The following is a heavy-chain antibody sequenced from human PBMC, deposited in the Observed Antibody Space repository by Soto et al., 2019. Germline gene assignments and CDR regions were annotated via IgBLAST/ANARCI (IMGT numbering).Heavy chain of an antibody. CDR3: ARQDRVVVEGRWFDP. V-gene: IGHV4-59*08. CDR2: IYDDGSA. CDR1: GGSISSSY. J-gene: IGHJ5*02. Sequence: PSETLSLTCTVSGGSISSSYWSWIRQPPGKGLEWLAYIYDDGSANYNPSLKSRATISLDMSKNQFSLKLTSVTAADTAVYYCARQDRVVVEGRWFDPWGQGTLVTVSS. D-gene: IGHD2-15*01.